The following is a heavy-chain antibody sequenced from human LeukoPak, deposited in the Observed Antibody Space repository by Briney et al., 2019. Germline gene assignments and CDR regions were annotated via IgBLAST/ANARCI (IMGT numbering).Heavy chain of an antibody. CDR2: ISDSGGST. CDR3: AKGIAITGPYYYVMDV. D-gene: IGHD1-20*01. J-gene: IGHJ6*02. CDR1: GFTFSSYG. Sequence: GGSLRLSCVASGFTFSSYGMSWGRQAPGKGLEWVSGISDSGGSTYYADSVKGRFTISRDNSKNTLYLQMNSLRAEDTAVYYCAKGIAITGPYYYVMDVWGQGTTVTVSS. V-gene: IGHV3-23*01.